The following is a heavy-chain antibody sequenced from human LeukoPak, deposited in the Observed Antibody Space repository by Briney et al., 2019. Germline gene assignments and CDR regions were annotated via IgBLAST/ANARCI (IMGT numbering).Heavy chain of an antibody. V-gene: IGHV1-18*01. J-gene: IGHJ3*02. Sequence: GASVKVSCKASGYTFTSYGISWVRQAPGQGLEWMGWISAYNGNTNYAQKLQGRVTMTTDTPTSTAYMELRSLRSDDTAVYYCARPYDSSDPWGAFDIWGQGTMVTVSS. CDR1: GYTFTSYG. D-gene: IGHD3-22*01. CDR2: ISAYNGNT. CDR3: ARPYDSSDPWGAFDI.